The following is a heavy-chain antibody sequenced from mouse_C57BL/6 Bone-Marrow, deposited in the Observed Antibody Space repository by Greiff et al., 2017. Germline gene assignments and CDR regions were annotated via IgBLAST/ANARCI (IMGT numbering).Heavy chain of an antibody. D-gene: IGHD2-1*01. CDR2: IDPEDGDT. V-gene: IGHV14-1*01. J-gene: IGHJ1*03. CDR1: GFNIKDYY. Sequence: EVQLQQSGAELVRPGASVKLSCTASGFNIKDYYMHWVKQRPEQGLEWIGRIDPEDGDTEYAPKFQGQATMTADTSSNTAYLQLSSLTSEDTAVYYCTDGNYWYFDVWGTGTTVTVSS. CDR3: TDGNYWYFDV.